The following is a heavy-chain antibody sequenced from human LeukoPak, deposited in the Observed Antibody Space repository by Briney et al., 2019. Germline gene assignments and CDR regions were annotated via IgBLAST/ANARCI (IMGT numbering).Heavy chain of an antibody. CDR2: INGDGSST. CDR3: ARDISYAMDV. J-gene: IGHJ6*02. Sequence: GGSLRLSWAASGXTFSIYWVHWVRQAPGKGLVWVSRINGDGSSTTYADSVKGRFTISRDNAKNTLYLQMNSLRAEDTAVYYCARDISYAMDVWGQGTTVTVSS. V-gene: IGHV3-74*01. CDR1: GXTFSIYW. D-gene: IGHD2/OR15-2a*01.